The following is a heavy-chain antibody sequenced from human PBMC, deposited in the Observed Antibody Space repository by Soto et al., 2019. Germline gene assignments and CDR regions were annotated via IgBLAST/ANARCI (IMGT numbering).Heavy chain of an antibody. CDR2: ISYDGSNK. J-gene: IGHJ4*02. D-gene: IGHD2-2*01. CDR3: AREVAAMHDY. V-gene: IGHV3-30-3*01. Sequence: GGSLRLSCAASGFTFSSYARHWVRQAPGKGLEWVAVISYDGSNKYYADSVKGRFTISRDNSKNTLYLQMNSLRAEDTAVYYCAREVAAMHDYWGQGTLVTVSS. CDR1: GFTFSSYA.